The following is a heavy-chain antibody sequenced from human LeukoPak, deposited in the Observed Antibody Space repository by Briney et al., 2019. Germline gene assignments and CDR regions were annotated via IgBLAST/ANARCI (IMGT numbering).Heavy chain of an antibody. V-gene: IGHV1-69*13. Sequence: SVKVSCKASGGTFSSYAISWVRQAPGQGLEWMGGIIPIFGTANYAQKFQGRVTVTADESTSTAYMELSSLRSEDTAVYYCARAVRRDYDFWSGYYRYNWFDPWGQGTLVTVSS. CDR2: IIPIFGTA. CDR1: GGTFSSYA. CDR3: ARAVRRDYDFWSGYYRYNWFDP. J-gene: IGHJ5*02. D-gene: IGHD3-3*01.